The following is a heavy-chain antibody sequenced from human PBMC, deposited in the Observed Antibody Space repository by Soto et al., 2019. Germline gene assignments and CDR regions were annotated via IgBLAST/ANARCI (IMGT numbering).Heavy chain of an antibody. CDR1: GFTFSTYA. CDR2: ISDSDGST. CDR3: AKEVEGGWYYFDY. V-gene: IGHV3-23*01. Sequence: EVQLLESGGGLVQPGGSLTLSCAASGFTFSTYAMTWVRQAPGKGLEWVSTISDSDGSTHYADSVKGRFTISRDNSKNTVYLQMNILRAEDTSVYYCAKEVEGGWYYFDYWGQGTLVTVSS. D-gene: IGHD2-15*01. J-gene: IGHJ4*02.